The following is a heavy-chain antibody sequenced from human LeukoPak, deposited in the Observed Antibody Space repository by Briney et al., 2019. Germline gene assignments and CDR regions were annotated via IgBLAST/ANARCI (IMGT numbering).Heavy chain of an antibody. J-gene: IGHJ4*02. CDR1: GGSISSGGYY. V-gene: IGHV4-31*03. Sequence: SQTLSLTCTVSGGSISSGGYYWSWIRQHPGKGLEWIGYIYCSGSTYYNPSLKSRVTISVDTSKNQFSLKLGSVTAADTAVNYWARVASKKGHFDYWGQGTLVTVSS. CDR3: ARVASKKGHFDY. CDR2: IYCSGST.